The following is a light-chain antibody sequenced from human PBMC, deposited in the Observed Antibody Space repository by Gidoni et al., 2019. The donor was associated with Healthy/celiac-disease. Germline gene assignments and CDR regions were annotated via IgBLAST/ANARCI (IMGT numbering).Light chain of an antibody. CDR3: QVWDSSSDHWV. V-gene: IGLV3-21*03. CDR1: NIGSTR. Sequence: SYVLTQPPSVSVAPGKTARITCGGNNIGSTRVHWYQQQPGQAPVLVVYDDSDRPSGIPERFSGSNAGNTATLTISRVEAGDEADYYCQVWDSSSDHWVFGGGTKLTGL. J-gene: IGLJ3*02. CDR2: DDS.